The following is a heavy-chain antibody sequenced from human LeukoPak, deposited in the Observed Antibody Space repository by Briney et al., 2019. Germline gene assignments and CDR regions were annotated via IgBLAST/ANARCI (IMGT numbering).Heavy chain of an antibody. CDR1: GGTFSSYA. V-gene: IGHV1-69*05. D-gene: IGHD3-22*01. Sequence: ASVKVSCKASGGTFSSYAISWVRQAPGQGLEWMGGIIPFFGTANYAQKFQGRVTITTDESTSTAYMELSSLRSEDTAVYYCATRSSQYYDSSGYSDYWGQGTLVTAS. CDR2: IIPFFGTA. J-gene: IGHJ4*02. CDR3: ATRSSQYYDSSGYSDY.